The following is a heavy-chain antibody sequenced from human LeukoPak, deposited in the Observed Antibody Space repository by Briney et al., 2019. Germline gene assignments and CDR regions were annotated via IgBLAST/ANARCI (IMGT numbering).Heavy chain of an antibody. CDR2: INPNSGGT. D-gene: IGHD3-22*01. J-gene: IGHJ4*02. V-gene: IGHV1-2*02. CDR3: ARDQSRYYYDSSGYFD. Sequence: GVAVKVSCKASGYTFTGYYMHWVRQVPGQGLEWMGWINPNSGGTNYAQKFQGRVTMTRDTSISTAYMELSRLRSDDTAVYYCARDQSRYYYDSSGYFDWGQGTLVTVSS. CDR1: GYTFTGYY.